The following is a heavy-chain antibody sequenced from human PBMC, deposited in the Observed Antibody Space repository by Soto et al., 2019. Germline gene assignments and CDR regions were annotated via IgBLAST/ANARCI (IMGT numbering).Heavy chain of an antibody. CDR1: GGPINNYY. D-gene: IGHD3-10*01. CDR3: ARFPSPAWFDP. J-gene: IGHJ5*02. V-gene: IGHV4-59*08. CDR2: ISYSGSA. Sequence: QVQLQESGPGLVKPSETLSLTCTVSGGPINNYYWSWIRQTPGKGLEWIAYISYSGSATYNPSLKSRVTISVDTSKNQFSLTLSSVTAADTAVYYCARFPSPAWFDPWGQGTLVTVSS.